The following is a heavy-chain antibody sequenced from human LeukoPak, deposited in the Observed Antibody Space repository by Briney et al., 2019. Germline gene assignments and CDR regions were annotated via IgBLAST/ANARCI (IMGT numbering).Heavy chain of an antibody. V-gene: IGHV4-59*01. J-gene: IGHJ6*03. Sequence: SETLSLTCTVSGGSTSSYYWSWIRQPPGKGLEWIGYIYYSGSTNYNPSLKSRVTISVDTSKNQFSLKLSSVTAADTAVYYCARAPSNYFYYYYMDVWGKGTTVTISS. CDR1: GGSTSSYY. CDR2: IYYSGST. CDR3: ARAPSNYFYYYYMDV.